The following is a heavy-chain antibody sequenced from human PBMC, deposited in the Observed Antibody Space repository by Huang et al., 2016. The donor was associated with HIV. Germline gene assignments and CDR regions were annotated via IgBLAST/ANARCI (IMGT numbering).Heavy chain of an antibody. CDR3: VRLLDHTGDY. J-gene: IGHJ4*02. Sequence: EVQLVESGGGLVQPGGSLRLSCAASGFTFNSYWMSWVRQARGKGLEWVAGIKTDGSEKSYVDSVKGRFTISRDNAKNSLYLQRNSLRAEDTAVYYCVRLLDHTGDYWGQGTLVTVSS. CDR1: GFTFNSYW. D-gene: IGHD1-26*01. V-gene: IGHV3-7*01. CDR2: IKTDGSEK.